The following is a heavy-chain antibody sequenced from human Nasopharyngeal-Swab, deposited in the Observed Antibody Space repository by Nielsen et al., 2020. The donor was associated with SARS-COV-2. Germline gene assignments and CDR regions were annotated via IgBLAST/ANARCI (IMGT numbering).Heavy chain of an antibody. V-gene: IGHV4-34*01. J-gene: IGHJ6*02. CDR2: INHSGST. CDR1: GGSFSGYY. CDR3: ARGLGYGMDV. Sequence: GSLRLSCAVYGGSFSGYYWSWIRQPPGKGLGWIGEINHSGSTNYNPSLKSRVTISVDTSKNQFSLKLSSVTAADTAVYYCARGLGYGMDVWGQGTTVTVSS. D-gene: IGHD7-27*01.